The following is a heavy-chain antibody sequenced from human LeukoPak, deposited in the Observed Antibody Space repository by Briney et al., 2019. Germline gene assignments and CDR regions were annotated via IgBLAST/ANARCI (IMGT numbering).Heavy chain of an antibody. J-gene: IGHJ4*02. CDR3: ARDHETYCSSTSCSPFDY. V-gene: IGHV1-18*04. CDR2: ISAYNGNT. CDR1: GYTFTSYG. Sequence: ASVKGSCKASGYTFTSYGISWVRQAPGQGLEWMGWISAYNGNTNYAQKLQGRVTMTTDTSTSTAYMELRSLRSDDTAVYYCARDHETYCSSTSCSPFDYWGQGTLVTVSS. D-gene: IGHD2-2*01.